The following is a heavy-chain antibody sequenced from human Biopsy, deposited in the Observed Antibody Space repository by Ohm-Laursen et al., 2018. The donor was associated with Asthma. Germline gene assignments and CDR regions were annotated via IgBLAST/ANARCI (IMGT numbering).Heavy chain of an antibody. V-gene: IGHV1-69*01. CDR3: AREAGSCISRTCYSLDF. Sequence: SSVTVSCKSLGGTFTTYVIGWVRQAPGQGLEWMGGINSVFGTTTYPQKFQDRVTITADDSTSTVYMELSSLRSEDTAVYYCAREAGSCISRTCYSLDFWGQGTLVTVSS. J-gene: IGHJ4*02. CDR2: INSVFGTT. CDR1: GGTFTTYV. D-gene: IGHD2-2*01.